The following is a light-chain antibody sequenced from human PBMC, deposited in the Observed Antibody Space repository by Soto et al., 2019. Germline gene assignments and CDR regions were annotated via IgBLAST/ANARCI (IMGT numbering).Light chain of an antibody. J-gene: IGKJ5*01. CDR3: QQLNSYPIT. CDR2: AAS. V-gene: IGKV1-9*01. CDR1: QGISSF. Sequence: IQLTQSPSPLSSSVGDSVTIACRASQGISSFLAWYKQKPGKAPKLLIYAASTLQSGVPSRFSGSGPGTAFTLPISSLQPEDFATYFCQQLNSYPITFGQGTRLEIK.